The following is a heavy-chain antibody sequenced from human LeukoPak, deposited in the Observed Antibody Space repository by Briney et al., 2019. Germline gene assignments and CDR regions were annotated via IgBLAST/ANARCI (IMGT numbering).Heavy chain of an antibody. V-gene: IGHV3-11*01. D-gene: IGHD3-10*01. J-gene: IGHJ4*02. CDR2: ISRSGSTK. Sequence: PGGSLRLSCAASGFTFSDYNMRWIRQAPGKGLEWVSSISRSGSTKYYADSVKGRFTISRDNAKNSLFLQMNSLRAEDTAVYCATERPDSRVLDYWGQGLVVTVSS. CDR3: ATERPDSRVLDY. CDR1: GFTFSDYN.